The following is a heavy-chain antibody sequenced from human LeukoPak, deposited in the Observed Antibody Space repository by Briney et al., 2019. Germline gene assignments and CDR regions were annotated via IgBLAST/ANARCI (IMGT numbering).Heavy chain of an antibody. Sequence: GGSLRLSCAASGFTFSSYWMSWVRQAPGKGPEWVANIKPDGNEKNYVDSVKGRFTISRDNAKNSLYLQMNSLRADDTAVYYCARDWTNFLEGLNDYWGQGTQVTVSS. J-gene: IGHJ4*02. CDR3: ARDWTNFLEGLNDY. CDR1: GFTFSSYW. D-gene: IGHD3/OR15-3a*01. V-gene: IGHV3-7*01. CDR2: IKPDGNEK.